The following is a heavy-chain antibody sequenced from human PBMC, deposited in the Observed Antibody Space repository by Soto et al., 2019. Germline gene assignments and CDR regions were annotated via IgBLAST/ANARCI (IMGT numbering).Heavy chain of an antibody. V-gene: IGHV1-46*01. CDR2: INPSGGST. Sequence: ASVKVSCKASGYTFTSYYMHWGRQAPGQGLEWMGIINPSGGSTSYAQKFQGRVTMTRDTSTSTVYMELSSLRSEDTAVYYCAREAVDNYYDSSGPFDYWGQGTLVSVSS. CDR3: AREAVDNYYDSSGPFDY. D-gene: IGHD3-22*01. J-gene: IGHJ4*02. CDR1: GYTFTSYY.